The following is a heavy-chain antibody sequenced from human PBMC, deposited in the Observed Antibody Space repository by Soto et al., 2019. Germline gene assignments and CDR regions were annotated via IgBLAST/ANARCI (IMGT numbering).Heavy chain of an antibody. CDR1: GYTFTRYG. Sequence: GASVKDSCKASGYTFTRYGISWVRQAPGQGLEWMGWISAYNGNTNYAQKLQGRVTMTTDTSTSTAYMELRSLRSDDTAVYYCARLYDFHFYGMDVWGQGTTVTVSS. CDR3: ARLYDFHFYGMDV. V-gene: IGHV1-18*01. J-gene: IGHJ6*02. CDR2: ISAYNGNT. D-gene: IGHD3-3*01.